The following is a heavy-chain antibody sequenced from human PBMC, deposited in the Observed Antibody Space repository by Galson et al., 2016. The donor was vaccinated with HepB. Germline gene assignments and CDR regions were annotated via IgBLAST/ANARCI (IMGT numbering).Heavy chain of an antibody. Sequence: SVKVSCKASGYTFSSYGISWVRQAPGQGLEWMGWISANNGNTRYAQKFQGRLIMTTDTSTSMAYMDLRSLRSDDTAVYYCARDRHCSVGSCWDAHVIWGQGTSVTGSS. CDR2: ISANNGNT. J-gene: IGHJ3*02. V-gene: IGHV1-18*01. CDR3: ARDRHCSVGSCWDAHVI. D-gene: IGHD2-15*01. CDR1: GYTFSSYG.